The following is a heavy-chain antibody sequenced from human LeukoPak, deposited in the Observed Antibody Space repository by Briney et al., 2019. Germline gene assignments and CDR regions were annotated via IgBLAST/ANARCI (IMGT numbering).Heavy chain of an antibody. V-gene: IGHV3-48*03. D-gene: IGHD5-12*01. CDR1: GFTFSSYE. CDR2: ISSSGSTI. CDR3: AREVSGYDFGY. J-gene: IGHJ4*02. Sequence: GGSLRLSCAASGFTFSSYEMNWVRQAPGKGLEWVSYISSSGSTIYYADSVGGRFTISRDNAKNSLYLQMNSLRAEDTAVYYCAREVSGYDFGYWGQGTLVTVSS.